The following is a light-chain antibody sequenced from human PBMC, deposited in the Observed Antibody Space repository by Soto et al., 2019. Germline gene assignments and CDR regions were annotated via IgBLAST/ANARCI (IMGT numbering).Light chain of an antibody. J-gene: IGKJ1*01. Sequence: DIQMTQSPSTLSASVGDRVTITCRASQSINSRLAWYQRKPGKAPNLLIYEASILESGVPSRFSGSGSGTGFTLTISSLQPDDFATYFCQQYDTDSRMWTFGQGTKVEVK. V-gene: IGKV1-5*03. CDR3: QQYDTDSRMWT. CDR1: QSINSR. CDR2: EAS.